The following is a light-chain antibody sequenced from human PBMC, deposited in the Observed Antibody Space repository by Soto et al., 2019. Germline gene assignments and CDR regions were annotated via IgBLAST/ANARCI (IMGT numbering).Light chain of an antibody. V-gene: IGLV1-40*01. CDR1: SSNIGADYD. CDR2: GNI. Sequence: QSVLTQPPSVSGAPGQRVTISCTGSSSNIGADYDVHWYQQRPGTAPKLLIFGNINRPSGVPDRFSGSKSGTSASLAITGLQAEDEADYYCSSYVGATTRVFGTGTKVTVL. J-gene: IGLJ1*01. CDR3: SSYVGATTRV.